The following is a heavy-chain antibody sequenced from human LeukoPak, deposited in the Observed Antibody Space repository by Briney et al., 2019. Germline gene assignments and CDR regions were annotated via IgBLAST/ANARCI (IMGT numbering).Heavy chain of an antibody. J-gene: IGHJ6*02. V-gene: IGHV3-7*03. CDR2: IKQDGSEK. D-gene: IGHD3-3*01. Sequence: GGSLGLSCAASGFTFSSYWMSWVRQAPGKGLEWVANIKQDGSEKYYVDSVKGRFTISRDNAKNSLYLQMNSLRAEDTAVYYCAKGSFWSGKNYYYYGMDVWGQGTTVTVSS. CDR1: GFTFSSYW. CDR3: AKGSFWSGKNYYYYGMDV.